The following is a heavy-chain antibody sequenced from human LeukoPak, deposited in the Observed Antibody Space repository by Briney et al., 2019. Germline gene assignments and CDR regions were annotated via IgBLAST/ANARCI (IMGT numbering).Heavy chain of an antibody. D-gene: IGHD3-10*01. Sequence: SVKVSCKASGGTFSSYAISWVRQAPGQGLEWMGGIIPIFGTANYAQKFQGRVTITADKSTSTAYMELSSLRSEDTAVYYCASRITMVRGVIGNSWFEPWGQGTLVTVSS. CDR3: ASRITMVRGVIGNSWFEP. CDR1: GGTFSSYA. J-gene: IGHJ5*02. V-gene: IGHV1-69*06. CDR2: IIPIFGTA.